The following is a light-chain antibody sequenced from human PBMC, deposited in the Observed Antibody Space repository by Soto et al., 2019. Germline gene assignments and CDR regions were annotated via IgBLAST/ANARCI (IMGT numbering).Light chain of an antibody. CDR2: DAS. CDR3: QQYGSSPYT. CDR1: QSVSRSY. J-gene: IGKJ2*01. Sequence: EIVLTQSPATLSLSPGERATLSCGASQSVSRSYLAWYQQKPVLAPRLLIYDASSRATGIPDRFSGSGSGTDFTLTIRRLEPEDFAVYYCQQYGSSPYTFGQGTKLEIK. V-gene: IGKV3D-20*01.